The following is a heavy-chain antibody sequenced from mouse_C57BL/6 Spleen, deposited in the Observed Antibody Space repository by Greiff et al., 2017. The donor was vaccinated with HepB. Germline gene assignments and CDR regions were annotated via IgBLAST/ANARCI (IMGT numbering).Heavy chain of an antibody. Sequence: EVQLQQSGPELVKPGASVKISCKASGYTFTDYYMNWVKQSHGKSLEWIGDINPNNGGTSYNQKFKGKATLTVDKSSSTAYMELRSLTSEDSAVYYCALYYYGWFAYWGQGTLVTGSA. CDR2: INPNNGGT. CDR3: ALYYYGWFAY. V-gene: IGHV1-26*01. CDR1: GYTFTDYY. D-gene: IGHD1-1*01. J-gene: IGHJ3*01.